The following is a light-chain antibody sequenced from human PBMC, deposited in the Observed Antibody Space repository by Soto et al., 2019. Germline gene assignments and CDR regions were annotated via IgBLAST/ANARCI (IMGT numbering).Light chain of an antibody. CDR1: QSLVHSDGIAY. J-gene: IGKJ5*01. CDR3: MQAKHWRIN. V-gene: IGKV2-30*02. CDR2: KVS. Sequence: DVVMTQSPLSLPVTLGQPASISCRSNQSLVHSDGIAYFSWFQQRPGRSPRRLIYKVSNRDSGVPARFSGSGSGTDFALKISRVEAEDVGVYYCMQAKHWRINCGQVTRLEIK.